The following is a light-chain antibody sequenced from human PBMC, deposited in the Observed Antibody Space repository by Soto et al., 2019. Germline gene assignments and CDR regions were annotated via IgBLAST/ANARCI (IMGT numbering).Light chain of an antibody. V-gene: IGKV3-20*01. CDR3: QQYGSSPT. Sequence: EMVLTQSPGILSFSTVERATLSCRASQSVSSSYLAWYQQKPGQAPRLLIYGASSRATGIPNRFSGSGSGTDFTLTISRLEPEAFAVYYCQQYGSSPTFGHGTKVYI. J-gene: IGKJ1*01. CDR2: GAS. CDR1: QSVSSSY.